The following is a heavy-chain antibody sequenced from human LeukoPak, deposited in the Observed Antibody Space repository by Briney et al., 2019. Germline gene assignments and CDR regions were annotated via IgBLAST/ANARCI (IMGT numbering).Heavy chain of an antibody. CDR1: GGTFSSYA. CDR3: ASDRFGELLLSVWYFDY. CDR2: IIPIFGTA. J-gene: IGHJ4*02. V-gene: IGHV1-69*05. D-gene: IGHD3-10*01. Sequence: ASVKVSCKASGGTFSSYAISWVRQAPGQGLEWMGRIIPIFGTANYAQKFQGRVTITTDESTSTAYMELSSLRSEDTAVCYCASDRFGELLLSVWYFDYWGQGTLVTVSS.